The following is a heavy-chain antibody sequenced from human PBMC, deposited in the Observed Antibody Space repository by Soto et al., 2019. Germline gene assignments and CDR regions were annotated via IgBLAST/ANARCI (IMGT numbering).Heavy chain of an antibody. Sequence: GGSLRLSCATSGFTFSDSYMNWIRQAPGRGLEWVSYINGGGNIIFYADSVKGRFTISRDNAKNSLYLEMNNLRVEDTAIYFCARDHYCTSSSCYGNWLDPWGQGTQVTVSS. CDR2: INGGGNII. V-gene: IGHV3-11*01. J-gene: IGHJ5*02. CDR1: GFTFSDSY. CDR3: ARDHYCTSSSCYGNWLDP. D-gene: IGHD2-2*01.